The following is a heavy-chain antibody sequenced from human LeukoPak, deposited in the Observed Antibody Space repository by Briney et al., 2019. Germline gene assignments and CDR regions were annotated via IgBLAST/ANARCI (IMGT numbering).Heavy chain of an antibody. CDR3: ATQEKTNWNGGSYYYYTDV. J-gene: IGHJ6*03. CDR2: FDPEDGET. CDR1: GYTLSELP. V-gene: IGHV1-24*01. Sequence: AASVKVSCKVSGYTLSELPMHWVRQGPGKGLEWMGGFDPEDGETIYAQKFQGRVTMTEDTSTDTAHMELSSLRSEDTAVYYCATQEKTNWNGGSYYYYTDVWGKGTMVTVSS. D-gene: IGHD1-1*01.